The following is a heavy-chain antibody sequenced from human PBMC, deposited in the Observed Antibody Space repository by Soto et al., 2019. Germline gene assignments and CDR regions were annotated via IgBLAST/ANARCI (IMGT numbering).Heavy chain of an antibody. V-gene: IGHV1-69*06. CDR3: ARGSDYGDHIYDY. CDR2: IIPVFGSA. D-gene: IGHD4-17*01. CDR1: GGTFKRYV. Sequence: SVKVSCKAPGGTFKRYVISWVRQAPGQGLEWMGGIIPVFGSAHYAQKFQGRVIITADKATSTAYMELSSLRSEDTAIYYCARGSDYGDHIYDYWGQGTLVTVSS. J-gene: IGHJ4*02.